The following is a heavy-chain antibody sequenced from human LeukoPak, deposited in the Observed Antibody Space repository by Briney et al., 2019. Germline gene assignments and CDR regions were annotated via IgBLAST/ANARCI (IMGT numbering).Heavy chain of an antibody. CDR3: VREEYGAGSRPFDC. CDR2: MYYSGIT. D-gene: IGHD3-10*01. J-gene: IGHJ4*02. V-gene: IGHV4-31*03. CDR1: GDSISNTVYY. Sequence: PPQTLSLTCTVSGDSISNTVYYWGWIPQHPGRGLEWIGYMYYSGITHYNPSLRSRVTISLDTSKNQFSLTLGSVTAADTAVYYCVREEYGAGSRPFDCWGQGILVTVSS.